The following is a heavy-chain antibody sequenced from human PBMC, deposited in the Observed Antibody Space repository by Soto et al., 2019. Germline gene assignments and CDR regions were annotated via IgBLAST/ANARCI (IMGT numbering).Heavy chain of an antibody. V-gene: IGHV3-30*03. Sequence: VGSLRLSCAASGFTFSSYGMHWVRQAPGKGLEWVAVISYDGSNKYYADSVKGRFTISRDNSKNTLYLQMNSLRAEDTAVYYCARGGAMVRGKIYYYYGMDVWGQGTTVTVSS. J-gene: IGHJ6*02. D-gene: IGHD3-10*01. CDR3: ARGGAMVRGKIYYYYGMDV. CDR2: ISYDGSNK. CDR1: GFTFSSYG.